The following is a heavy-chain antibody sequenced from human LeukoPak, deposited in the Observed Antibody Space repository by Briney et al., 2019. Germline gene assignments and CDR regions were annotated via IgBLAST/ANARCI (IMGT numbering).Heavy chain of an antibody. CDR1: GFTFTNYA. CDR2: ISGSGGST. J-gene: IGHJ4*02. CDR3: AKGGRGGRPDY. V-gene: IGHV3-23*01. D-gene: IGHD3-10*01. Sequence: GGSLRLSCAASGFTFTNYAMSWVRQAPGKGLEWVSDISGSGGSTYYADSVEGRFTISRDNSKNSLFLQMNSLRAEDTAVYCGAKGGRGGRPDYWGQGTLVTVSS.